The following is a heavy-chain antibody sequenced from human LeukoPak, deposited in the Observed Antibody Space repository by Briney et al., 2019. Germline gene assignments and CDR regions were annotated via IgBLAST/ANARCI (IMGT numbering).Heavy chain of an antibody. J-gene: IGHJ4*02. CDR2: IYSVGST. CDR1: GFTVGNNY. V-gene: IGHV3-66*01. CDR3: AGSLAYCGGDCRLGDY. Sequence: GGSLRLSCAASGFTVGNNYVTWVRQAPGKGLEWVSIIYSVGSTHYADSVKGRFTISRDNSKDTLYLQMNSLRAEDTAIYYCAGSLAYCGGDCRLGDYWGQGTLVTVSS. D-gene: IGHD2-21*02.